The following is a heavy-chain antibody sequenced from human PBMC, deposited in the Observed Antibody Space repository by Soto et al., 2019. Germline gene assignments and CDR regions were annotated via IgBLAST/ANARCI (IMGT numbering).Heavy chain of an antibody. CDR2: IYYSGST. CDR1: GGSISSYY. CDR3: ARKRRGYCSSTSCFDYYYYMDV. J-gene: IGHJ6*03. D-gene: IGHD2-2*01. V-gene: IGHV4-59*12. Sequence: SETLSLTCTVSGGSISSYYWSWIRQPPGKGLEWIGYIYYSGSTNYNPSLKSRVTISVDTSKNQFSLKLSSVTAADTAVYYCARKRRGYCSSTSCFDYYYYMDVWGKGTTVTVSS.